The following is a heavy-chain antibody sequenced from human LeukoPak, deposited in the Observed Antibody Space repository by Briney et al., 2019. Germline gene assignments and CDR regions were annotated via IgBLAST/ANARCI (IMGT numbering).Heavy chain of an antibody. CDR2: ISPNSGGT. J-gene: IGHJ4*02. CDR3: ARGLATAQGEAAMPL. CDR1: GYTFTDYY. D-gene: IGHD2-2*01. V-gene: IGHV1-2*06. Sequence: ASVKVSCKASGYTFTDYYIHWVRQAPGQGLEWMGRISPNSGGTSYAQKFQGRVTMTRDTSIATAYMELSSLRSDDTAVYYCARGLATAQGEAAMPLWGQGTLVTVSS.